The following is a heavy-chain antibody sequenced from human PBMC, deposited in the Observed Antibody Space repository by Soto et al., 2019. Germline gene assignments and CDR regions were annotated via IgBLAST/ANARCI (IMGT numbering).Heavy chain of an antibody. J-gene: IGHJ6*02. CDR2: INHSGST. Sequence: QVQLQQWGAGLLKPSETPSLTCAVYGGSFSGYYWSWIRQPPGKGLEWIGEINHSGSTNYNPSLKSRVTIAVDPSKNQFSLKLSSVTAADTAVYYCARGGYDFWSGYHNYYYGMDVWGQGTTVTVSS. D-gene: IGHD3-3*01. V-gene: IGHV4-34*01. CDR1: GGSFSGYY. CDR3: ARGGYDFWSGYHNYYYGMDV.